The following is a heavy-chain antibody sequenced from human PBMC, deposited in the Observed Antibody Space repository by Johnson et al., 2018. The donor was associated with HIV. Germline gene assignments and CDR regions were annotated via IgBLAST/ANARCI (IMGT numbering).Heavy chain of an antibody. Sequence: VQLVESGGGLVQPGGSLRLSCAASGFTFSSYAMSWVRQAPGKGLEWVSVIYSGGSTGYADSVKGRFTISRDNAKNSLYLQMNSLRAEDTALYYCARDLKSYYDSSGYFDAFDIWGQGTMVTVSS. V-gene: IGHV3-23*03. J-gene: IGHJ3*02. CDR2: IYSGGST. CDR1: GFTFSSYA. D-gene: IGHD3-22*01. CDR3: ARDLKSYYDSSGYFDAFDI.